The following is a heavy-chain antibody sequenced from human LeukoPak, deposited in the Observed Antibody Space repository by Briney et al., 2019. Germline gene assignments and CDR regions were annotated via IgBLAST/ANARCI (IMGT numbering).Heavy chain of an antibody. CDR1: GFTFSSYG. D-gene: IGHD2-2*01. Sequence: GGSLRLSCAASGFTFSSYGMHWVRQAPGKGLEWVAVISYDGSNKYYADSVKGRFTISRDNSKNTLYLQMNSLRAEDTAVYYCARARGVARVVPAALFDYWGQGTLVTVSS. CDR3: ARARGVARVVPAALFDY. V-gene: IGHV3-30*03. J-gene: IGHJ4*02. CDR2: ISYDGSNK.